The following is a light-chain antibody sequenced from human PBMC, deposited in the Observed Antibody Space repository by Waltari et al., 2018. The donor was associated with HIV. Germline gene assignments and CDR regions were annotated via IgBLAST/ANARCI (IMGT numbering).Light chain of an antibody. CDR1: QSISSW. V-gene: IGKV1-5*03. J-gene: IGKJ4*01. Sequence: DIHMTQSPSTLSASVGDRVTITCRASQSISSWLAWYQQKPGKAPNLLIYKASSLESGVPSRFSCSGSGTEFTLTISSLQPDDFATYYCQQYNSYSLTFGGGTKVEIK. CDR3: QQYNSYSLT. CDR2: KAS.